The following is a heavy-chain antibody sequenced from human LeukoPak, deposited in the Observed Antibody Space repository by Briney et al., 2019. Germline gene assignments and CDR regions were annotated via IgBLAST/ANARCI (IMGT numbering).Heavy chain of an antibody. CDR2: TYYRSKWYN. CDR1: GDSVSSNSAA. Sequence: SQTLSLTCAISGDSVSSNSAAWNWFRQSPSRGLEWLGRTYYRSKWYNDYAESVKSRITINPETSKNQFSLQLNSVTPEDTAVYYCAAGTGVSDYWGQGTLVTVSS. V-gene: IGHV6-1*01. CDR3: AAGTGVSDY. D-gene: IGHD3-10*01. J-gene: IGHJ4*02.